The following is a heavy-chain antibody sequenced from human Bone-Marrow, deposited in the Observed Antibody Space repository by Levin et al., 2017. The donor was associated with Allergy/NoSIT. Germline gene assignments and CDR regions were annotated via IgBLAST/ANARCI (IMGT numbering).Heavy chain of an antibody. J-gene: IGHJ4*02. CDR2: ISASSNTI. V-gene: IGHV3-11*01. CDR3: ARGRDGLYSSSSWPY. CDR1: GFTFSNYY. D-gene: IGHD6-6*01. Sequence: GGSLRLSCAASGFTFSNYYMSWIRQAPGKGLEWVSYISASSNTINYADSVKGRFTISRDNAENSLFLQMNSLRADDTAVYYCARGRDGLYSSSSWPYWGQGSLVTVSS.